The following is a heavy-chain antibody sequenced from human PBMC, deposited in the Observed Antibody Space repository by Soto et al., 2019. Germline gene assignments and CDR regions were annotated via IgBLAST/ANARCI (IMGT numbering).Heavy chain of an antibody. Sequence: GESLKISCKGSGYSFTSYWIGWVRQMPGKGLEWMGIIYPGDYETRYSPSFHGKVTISADRSIGTAYLQWSSLEASDSAFYFCARSPRSSRYFDYWGQGAMVTVSS. CDR3: ARSPRSSRYFDY. J-gene: IGHJ4*02. D-gene: IGHD6-13*01. CDR2: IYPGDYET. V-gene: IGHV5-51*01. CDR1: GYSFTSYW.